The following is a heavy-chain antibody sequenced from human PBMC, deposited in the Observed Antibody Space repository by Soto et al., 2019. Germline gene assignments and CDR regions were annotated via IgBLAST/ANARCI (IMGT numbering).Heavy chain of an antibody. CDR3: TRVYSGSYGGASDI. CDR1: GFTFGDYA. J-gene: IGHJ3*02. D-gene: IGHD1-26*01. CDR2: IRSKAYGGTT. Sequence: PGGSLRLSCTASGFTFGDYAMSWVRQAPGKGLEWVGFIRSKAYGGTTEYAASVKGRFTISRDDSKSIAYLQMNSLKTEDTAVYYCTRVYSGSYGGASDIWGQGTMVTVSS. V-gene: IGHV3-49*04.